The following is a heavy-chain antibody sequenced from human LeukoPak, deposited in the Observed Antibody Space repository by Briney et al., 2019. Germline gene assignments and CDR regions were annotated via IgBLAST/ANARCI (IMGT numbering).Heavy chain of an antibody. D-gene: IGHD2-2*01. J-gene: IGHJ6*02. CDR2: ISAYNGNT. V-gene: IGHV1-18*01. CDR1: GYTFTSYG. CDR3: ARDQSRSGCSSTSCWPYGMDV. Sequence: ASVKVSCKASGYTFTSYGISWVRRAPGQGLEWMGWISAYNGNTNYAQKLQGRVTMTTDISTSTAYMELRSLRSDDTAVYYCARDQSRSGCSSTSCWPYGMDVWGQGTTVTVSS.